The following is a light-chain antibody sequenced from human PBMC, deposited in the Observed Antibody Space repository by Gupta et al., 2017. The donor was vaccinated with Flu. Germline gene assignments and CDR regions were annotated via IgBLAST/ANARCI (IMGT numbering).Light chain of an antibody. CDR2: AAS. Sequence: DIQMTQSPYSLSASVGDRVTITCRASQTISSYLNWYQQKPGKAPKLLIYAASRLKSGVPSRFSGSGSGTDFTLTISRRQPEDFATYYCQQRHSILYSFGQGTKVEIK. CDR3: QQRHSILYS. J-gene: IGKJ2*03. V-gene: IGKV1-39*01. CDR1: QTISSY.